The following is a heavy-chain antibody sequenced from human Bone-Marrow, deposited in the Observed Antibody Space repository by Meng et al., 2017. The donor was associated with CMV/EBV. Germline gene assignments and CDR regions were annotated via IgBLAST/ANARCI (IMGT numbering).Heavy chain of an antibody. CDR1: GFTFSSYS. J-gene: IGHJ4*02. V-gene: IGHV3-21*01. CDR2: ISSSSSYI. CDR3: ARDPPDSSGYFDY. Sequence: GESLKISCAASGFTFSSYSMNWVRQTPGKGLEWVSSISSSSSYIYYADSVKGRFTISRDNAKNSPYLQMNSLRAEDTAVYYCARDPPDSSGYFDYWGQGTLVTVSS. D-gene: IGHD3-22*01.